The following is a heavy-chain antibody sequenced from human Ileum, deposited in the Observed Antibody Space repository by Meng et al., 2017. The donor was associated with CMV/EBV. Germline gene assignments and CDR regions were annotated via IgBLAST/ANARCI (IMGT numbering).Heavy chain of an antibody. CDR1: SAW. D-gene: IGHD4-11*01. CDR2: IRSKTDGGII. CDR3: CKDPGTVEDYSRKGGMDV. J-gene: IGHJ6*02. Sequence: SAWMSWVRQAPGKGLEWVGRIRSKTDGGIIEYAITVRGRFIISRDDSENTLYLQMSSLKSEDTAVYYCCKDPGTVEDYSRKGGMDVWGQGTTVTVSS. V-gene: IGHV3-15*01.